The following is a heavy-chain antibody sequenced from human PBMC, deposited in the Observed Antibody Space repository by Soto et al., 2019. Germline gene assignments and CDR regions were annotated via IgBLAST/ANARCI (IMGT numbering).Heavy chain of an antibody. V-gene: IGHV4-34*01. D-gene: IGHD5-12*01. CDR2: INHSGST. Sequence: QVQLQQWGAGLLKPSETLSLTCAVYGGSFSGYYWSWIRQPPGKGLEWIGEINHSGSTNYNPSLKSRVTISVDTSKNQFSLKLSSVTAADTAVYYCARYGRRWLQSPYGMDVWGQGTTVTVSS. J-gene: IGHJ6*02. CDR1: GGSFSGYY. CDR3: ARYGRRWLQSPYGMDV.